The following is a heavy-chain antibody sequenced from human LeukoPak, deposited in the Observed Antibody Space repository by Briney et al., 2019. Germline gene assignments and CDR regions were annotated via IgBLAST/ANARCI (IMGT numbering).Heavy chain of an antibody. D-gene: IGHD4-17*01. Sequence: PGGSLRLSCAASGFTFSSYAMSWVRQAPGKGLVWVSRINSDGSSTSYADSVKGRFTISRDNAKNTLYLQMNSLRAEDTAVYYCARRMTTVTTFDYWGQGTLVTVSS. CDR2: INSDGSST. CDR3: ARRMTTVTTFDY. J-gene: IGHJ4*02. CDR1: GFTFSSYA. V-gene: IGHV3-74*01.